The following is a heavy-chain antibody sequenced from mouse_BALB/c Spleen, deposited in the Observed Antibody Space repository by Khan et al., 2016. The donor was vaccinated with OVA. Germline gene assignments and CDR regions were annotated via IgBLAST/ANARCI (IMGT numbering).Heavy chain of an antibody. Sequence: EVQLQESGPGLVKPSQSLSLTCTVTGYSITSDYAWNWIRQFPGNKLEWMGYISSTGSTSYNPSLKSRISITRDTSKNQFFLQLKSVTTEDTATYYCARSLYYCYGCGLDCWGRGTSVTVSS. CDR2: ISSTGST. D-gene: IGHD2-2*01. CDR1: GYSITSDYA. V-gene: IGHV3-2*02. CDR3: ARSLYYCYGCGLDC. J-gene: IGHJ4*01.